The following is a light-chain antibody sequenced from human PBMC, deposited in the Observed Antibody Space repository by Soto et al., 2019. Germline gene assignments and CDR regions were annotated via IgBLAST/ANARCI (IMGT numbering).Light chain of an antibody. CDR2: DVN. CDR3: CSYAGSHSWV. V-gene: IGLV2-11*01. CDR1: SSDVGGYNY. J-gene: IGLJ3*02. Sequence: QSALTQPRSVSGSPGQSVTISCTGTSSDVGGYNYVSWYQQHPGKAPKLMIYDVNKRPSGVPDRCSGSKSGSTASLTISGLHVEDEVDYYCCSYAGSHSWVFGGGTKVTVL.